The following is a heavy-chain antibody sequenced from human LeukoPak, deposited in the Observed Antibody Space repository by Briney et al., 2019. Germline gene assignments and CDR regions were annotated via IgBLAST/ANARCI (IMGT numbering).Heavy chain of an antibody. J-gene: IGHJ6*03. CDR2: IYHNGSP. D-gene: IGHD6-13*01. V-gene: IGHV4-61*09. CDR1: GGSISSGAYY. Sequence: SQTLSLTCTVSGGSISSGAYYWSWIRQPAGKGLEYIGHIYHNGSPNYNPSLKSRVTISVDTSKNQFSLKLSSVTAADTAVYYCARVTVSSSSYYYYYMDVWGKGTTVTVSS. CDR3: ARVTVSSSSYYYYYMDV.